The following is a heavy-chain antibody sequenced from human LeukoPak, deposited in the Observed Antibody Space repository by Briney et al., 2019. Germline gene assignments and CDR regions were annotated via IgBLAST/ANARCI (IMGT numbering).Heavy chain of an antibody. CDR2: IIPIFGTA. V-gene: IGHV1-69*01. D-gene: IGHD2-15*01. J-gene: IGHJ4*02. CDR3: ARVSIGYCSGGSCYSFVY. CDR1: GATFSSYA. Sequence: SVKVSCKASGATFSSYAISWVRQAPGQGLEWRGWIIPIFGTANYAQKFQGRVTITADESTSTAYMELSSLRSEDTAVYYCARVSIGYCSGGSCYSFVYWGEGTLVTVSS.